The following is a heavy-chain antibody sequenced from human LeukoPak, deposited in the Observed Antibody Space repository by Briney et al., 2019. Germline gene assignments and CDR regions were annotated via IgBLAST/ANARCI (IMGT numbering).Heavy chain of an antibody. Sequence: GGSLRLSCAASRFTVSSNYMSWVRQAPGKGLEWVSVIHDGGSTYYADPVKGRFTISRDNSKNTVYLQMNSLRAGDTAVYYCARTHPTGYFDYWGQGTLVTVSS. CDR1: RFTVSSNY. CDR3: ARTHPTGYFDY. CDR2: IHDGGST. J-gene: IGHJ4*02. V-gene: IGHV3-53*01. D-gene: IGHD1-14*01.